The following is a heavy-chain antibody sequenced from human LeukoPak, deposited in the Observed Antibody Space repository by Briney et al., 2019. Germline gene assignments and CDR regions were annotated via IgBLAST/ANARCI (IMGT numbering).Heavy chain of an antibody. Sequence: SETLSLTCTVSGGSISSSSYYWGWIRQPPGKGLEWIGSIYYSGSTYYNPSLKSRVTISVDTSKNQFSLKLSSVTAADTAVYYCARLQEAYCSSTSCSKKGAFDIWGQGTMVTVSS. V-gene: IGHV4-39*01. J-gene: IGHJ3*02. CDR3: ARLQEAYCSSTSCSKKGAFDI. D-gene: IGHD2-2*01. CDR2: IYYSGST. CDR1: GGSISSSSYY.